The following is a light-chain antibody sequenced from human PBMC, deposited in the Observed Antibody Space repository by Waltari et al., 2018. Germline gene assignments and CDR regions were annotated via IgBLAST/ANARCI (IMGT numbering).Light chain of an antibody. J-gene: IGLJ1*01. CDR2: EGS. CDR3: CSYAGSSTPGYV. V-gene: IGLV2-23*01. Sequence: QSALTPPASVSGSPGQSITISCTGTRSDVGGYNLVSWYQPHPGKAPKLMIYEGSKRPSGVSNRFSGSKSGNTASLTISGLQAEDEADYYCCSYAGSSTPGYVFGTGTKVTVL. CDR1: RSDVGGYNL.